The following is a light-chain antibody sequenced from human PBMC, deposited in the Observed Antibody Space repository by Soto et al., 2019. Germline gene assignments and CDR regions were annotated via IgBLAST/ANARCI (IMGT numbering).Light chain of an antibody. CDR2: VVS. Sequence: QSVLTQPASVSGSPGQSITISCTGTSSDVGGYNYVSWYQQHPGKAPKLMIYVVSNRPSGVSNRFSGSKSGNTASLTISGLQAEDEADYYCSSYTSSSTRDVFGTGTKVTVL. J-gene: IGLJ1*01. V-gene: IGLV2-14*01. CDR1: SSDVGGYNY. CDR3: SSYTSSSTRDV.